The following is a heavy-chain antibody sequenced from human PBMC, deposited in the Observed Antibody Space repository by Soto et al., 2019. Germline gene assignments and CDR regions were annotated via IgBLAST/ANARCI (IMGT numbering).Heavy chain of an antibody. D-gene: IGHD6-6*01. CDR1: GGSFSGYY. V-gene: IGHV4-34*01. J-gene: IGHJ4*02. Sequence: SETLSLTCAVYGGSFSGYYWSWIRQPPGKGLEWIGEINHSGSTNYNPSLKSRVTISVDTSKNQFSLELSSVTAADTAVYYCAREGGGSSSFFDYWGQGTLVTVSS. CDR2: INHSGST. CDR3: AREGGGSSSFFDY.